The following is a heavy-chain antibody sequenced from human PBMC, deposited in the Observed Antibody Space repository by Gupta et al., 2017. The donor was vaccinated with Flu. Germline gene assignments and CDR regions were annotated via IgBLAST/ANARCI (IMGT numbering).Heavy chain of an antibody. D-gene: IGHD6-19*01. V-gene: IGHV3-23*01. CDR3: AKADGSSGWYSKSFDY. CDR1: GFTFSSYA. CDR2: ISGSGGST. Sequence: EVQLLESGGGLVQPGGSLRLSCAASGFTFSSYAMSWVRQAPGKGLEWVSAISGSGGSTYYADSVKGRFTISRDNSKNTLYLQMNSLRAEDTAVYYCAKADGSSGWYSKSFDYWGQGTLVTVSS. J-gene: IGHJ4*02.